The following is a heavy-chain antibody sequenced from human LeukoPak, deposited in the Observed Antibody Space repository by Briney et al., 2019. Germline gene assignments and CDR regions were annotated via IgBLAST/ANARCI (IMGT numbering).Heavy chain of an antibody. CDR2: FDPEDGET. J-gene: IGHJ6*02. D-gene: IGHD5-18*01. V-gene: IGHV1-24*01. CDR3: ATGVQLRRYYYYGMDV. Sequence: ASVKVSCKVSGYTLTELSMHWVRQAPGKGLEWMGGFDPEDGETIYAQKFQGRVTMTEDTSTDTAYIELSSLRSEDTAVYYCATGVQLRRYYYYGMDVWGQGTTVTVSS. CDR1: GYTLTELS.